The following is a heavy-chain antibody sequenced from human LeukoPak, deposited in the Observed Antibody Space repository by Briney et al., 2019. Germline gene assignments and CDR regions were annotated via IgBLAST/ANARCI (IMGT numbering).Heavy chain of an antibody. CDR3: ATGKITTFGVVPLPYY. CDR1: GGSFSGYY. V-gene: IGHV4-34*01. D-gene: IGHD3-3*01. CDR2: INHSGST. J-gene: IGHJ4*02. Sequence: SETLSLTCAVYGGSFSGYYWSWIRHPPGKGLEWIGEINHSGSTNYNPSLKSRVTISVDTSKNQFSLKLSSVTAADTAVYYCATGKITTFGVVPLPYYWGQGTLVTVSS.